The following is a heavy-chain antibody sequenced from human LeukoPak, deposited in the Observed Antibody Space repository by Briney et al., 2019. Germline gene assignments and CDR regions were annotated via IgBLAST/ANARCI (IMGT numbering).Heavy chain of an antibody. CDR2: ISTSSSYI. CDR1: GFTFSSYS. CDR3: AGRRGYSYGFDY. Sequence: GGSLRLSCAASGFTFSSYSMNWVRQAPGKGLEWVSSISTSSSYIHYADSVKGRFTISRDNSKNTLYLQMNSLRAEDTAVYYCAGRRGYSYGFDYWGQGTLVTVSS. J-gene: IGHJ4*02. V-gene: IGHV3-21*01. D-gene: IGHD5-18*01.